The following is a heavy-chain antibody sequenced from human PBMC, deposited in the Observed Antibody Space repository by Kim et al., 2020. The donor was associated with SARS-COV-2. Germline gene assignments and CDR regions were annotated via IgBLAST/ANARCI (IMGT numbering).Heavy chain of an antibody. V-gene: IGHV4-59*13. CDR3: AARDDFWSAPVDP. J-gene: IGHJ5*02. D-gene: IGHD3-3*01. Sequence: SETLSLTCTVSGGSISSYYWSWIRQPPGKGLEWIGYIYYSGSTNYNPSLKSLVTISVDTSKNQFSLKLSSVTAADTAVYYCAARDDFWSAPVDPWGQGTLVTVSS. CDR2: IYYSGST. CDR1: GGSISSYY.